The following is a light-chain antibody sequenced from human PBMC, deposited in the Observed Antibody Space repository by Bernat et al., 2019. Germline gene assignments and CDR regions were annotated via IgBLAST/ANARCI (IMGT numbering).Light chain of an antibody. CDR2: AGS. CDR1: QDISTF. V-gene: IGKV1-33*01. J-gene: IGKJ2*01. CDR3: QQYDNLPRT. Sequence: DIQMTQSPSSLSASVGDRVTITCQSSQDISTFLNWYQQKPGKAPKLLIYAGSNLETGVPSRFSGSGSWTDFTFTISSLKPEDFATYYCQQYDNLPRTFGQGTKLEIK.